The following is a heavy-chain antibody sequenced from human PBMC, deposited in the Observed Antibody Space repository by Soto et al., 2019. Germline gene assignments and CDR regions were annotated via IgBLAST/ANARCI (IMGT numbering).Heavy chain of an antibody. J-gene: IGHJ4*02. CDR3: VKGVMPSGNNYFDY. D-gene: IGHD1-26*01. Sequence: GGSLRLSCAASGFTFINYAMSWVRQAPGKGLEWVSGISGSGGTTYYADSVKGRVTISRDNSKNTLHLQMNSLRAEDTAVYYCVKGVMPSGNNYFDYWGQGTLVTVSS. CDR2: ISGSGGTT. CDR1: GFTFINYA. V-gene: IGHV3-23*01.